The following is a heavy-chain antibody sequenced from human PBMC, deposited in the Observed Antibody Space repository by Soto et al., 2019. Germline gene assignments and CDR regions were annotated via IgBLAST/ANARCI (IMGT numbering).Heavy chain of an antibody. V-gene: IGHV1-69*01. J-gene: IGHJ6*02. CDR3: AREYGSGSPVSNYYYYYGMDV. CDR2: IIPIFGTA. D-gene: IGHD3-10*01. Sequence: QVQLVQSGAEVKKPGSSVKVSCKASGGTFSSYAISWVRQAPGQGLEWMGGIIPIFGTAKYAQKCQGRVTINADESTSTAYMELSSLRSEDTAVYYCAREYGSGSPVSNYYYYYGMDVGGQGTTVTVSS. CDR1: GGTFSSYA.